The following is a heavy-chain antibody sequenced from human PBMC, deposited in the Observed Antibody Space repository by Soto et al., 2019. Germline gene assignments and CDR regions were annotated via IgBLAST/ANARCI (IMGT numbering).Heavy chain of an antibody. CDR3: ARTALEWELPWDY. V-gene: IGHV3-7*05. CDR2: IKQDGSEK. CDR1: GFTFSSYW. D-gene: IGHD1-26*01. Sequence: GGSLRLSCAASGFTFSSYWMSWVRQAPGKGLEWVANIKQDGSEKYYVDSVKGRFTISRDNAKNSLYLQMNSLRAEDTAVYYCARTALEWELPWDYWGQGTLVTVSS. J-gene: IGHJ4*02.